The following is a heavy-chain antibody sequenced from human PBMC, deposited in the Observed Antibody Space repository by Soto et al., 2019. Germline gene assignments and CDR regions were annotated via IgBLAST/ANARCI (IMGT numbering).Heavy chain of an antibody. Sequence: SVKVSFKASGFTFTSSAVQWLRQARGQRLEWIGWIVVGSGNTNYAQKLQERVTINRDMSTSTAYMELSSLRSEDTAVYYCAAAGDSSGYYYGFDYWGQGTLVTVSS. CDR1: GFTFTSSA. J-gene: IGHJ4*02. D-gene: IGHD3-22*01. V-gene: IGHV1-58*01. CDR2: IVVGSGNT. CDR3: AAAGDSSGYYYGFDY.